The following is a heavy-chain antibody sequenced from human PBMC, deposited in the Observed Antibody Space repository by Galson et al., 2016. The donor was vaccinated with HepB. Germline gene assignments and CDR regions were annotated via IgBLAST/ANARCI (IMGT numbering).Heavy chain of an antibody. CDR1: GFTFSYAW. CDR3: TTAGYSSN. J-gene: IGHJ4*02. Sequence: SLRLSCAASGFTFSYAWMTWVRQAPGKGLEWVGLIESKTDGGTAGYAAPVKGRFTISRDDSENTLYLQMNSLKTEDTAMYYCTTAGYSSNWGQGTLVTVSS. D-gene: IGHD6-13*01. V-gene: IGHV3-15*04. CDR2: IESKTDGGTA.